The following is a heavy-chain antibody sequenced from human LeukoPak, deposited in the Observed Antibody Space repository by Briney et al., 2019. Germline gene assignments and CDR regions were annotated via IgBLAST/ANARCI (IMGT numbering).Heavy chain of an antibody. CDR1: GFTFSNHW. D-gene: IGHD3-10*01. CDR3: AREVLNAFDI. CDR2: INSDGSNT. Sequence: PGGSLRLSCAASGFTFSNHWMHWVRHAPGKGLMWVSRINSDGSNTRYGDSVKGRFTISRDNAKNMLYLQMSSLRVEDTAIYYCAREVLNAFDIWGQGTLVTVSS. J-gene: IGHJ3*02. V-gene: IGHV3-74*01.